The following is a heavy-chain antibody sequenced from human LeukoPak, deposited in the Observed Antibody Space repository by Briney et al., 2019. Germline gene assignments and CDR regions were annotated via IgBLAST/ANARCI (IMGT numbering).Heavy chain of an antibody. CDR3: AKDGPQGRVEINCDY. J-gene: IGHJ4*02. Sequence: PGGSLRLSCAASGFTFSSYAMGWVRQAPGKGLGWVSAISGSGGSTYYADSVKGRFTISRDNSKNTLYLQMNSLRAEDTAVYYCAKDGPQGRVEINCDYWGQGTLVTVSS. V-gene: IGHV3-23*01. CDR1: GFTFSSYA. D-gene: IGHD1-1*01. CDR2: ISGSGGST.